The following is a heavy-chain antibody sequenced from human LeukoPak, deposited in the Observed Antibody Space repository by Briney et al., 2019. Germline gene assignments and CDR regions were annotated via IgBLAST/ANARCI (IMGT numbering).Heavy chain of an antibody. D-gene: IGHD4-23*01. J-gene: IGHJ5*02. Sequence: GGSLRLSCAASGFTFSSYNMNWVRQAPGKGLEWVSYISSSSSTIYYADSVKGRFTISRDNAKNSLYLQMNSPRAEDTAVYYCATTTVVTPAWFDPWGQGTLVTVSS. CDR1: GFTFSSYN. CDR2: ISSSSSTI. V-gene: IGHV3-48*01. CDR3: ATTTVVTPAWFDP.